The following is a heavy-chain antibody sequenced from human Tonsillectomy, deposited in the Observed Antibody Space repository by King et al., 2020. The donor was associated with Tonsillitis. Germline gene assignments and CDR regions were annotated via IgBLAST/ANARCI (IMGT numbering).Heavy chain of an antibody. D-gene: IGHD3-3*01. Sequence: VQLVESGAELKKPGASVKVSCKASGYTFTGYYIHWVRQAPGQGLEWMGWINPKSGGTNYAQKFQGRVTMTRDTSISTAYMEFSRLRSDDAAVYYCARDRNYDFWSGYKTLYYFDFWGQGSLVTVSS. CDR2: INPKSGGT. J-gene: IGHJ4*02. CDR1: GYTFTGYY. V-gene: IGHV1-2*02. CDR3: ARDRNYDFWSGYKTLYYFDF.